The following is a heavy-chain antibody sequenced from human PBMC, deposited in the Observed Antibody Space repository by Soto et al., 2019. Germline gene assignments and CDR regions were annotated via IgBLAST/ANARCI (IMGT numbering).Heavy chain of an antibody. CDR2: IYYSGST. CDR1: GGSISSGGYY. Sequence: QVQLQESGPGLVKPSQTLSLTCTVSGGSISSGGYYWSWIRQHPGKGLEWIGYIYYSGSTYYNPSLKSRVTISVDTSKNQFSLKLSSVTAADTVVYYCAREGFYGDYGRGTEDAFDIWGQGTMVTVSS. J-gene: IGHJ3*02. D-gene: IGHD4-17*01. CDR3: AREGFYGDYGRGTEDAFDI. V-gene: IGHV4-31*03.